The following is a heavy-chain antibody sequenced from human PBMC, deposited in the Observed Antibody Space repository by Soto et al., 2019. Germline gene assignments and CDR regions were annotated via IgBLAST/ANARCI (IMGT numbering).Heavy chain of an antibody. CDR1: GYSFTSYW. Sequence: PGESLKISCKGSGYSFTSYWIGWVRQMPGKGLEWMGRIDPSDSYTNYSPSFQGHVTISADKSISTAYLQWSSLKASDTAMYYCAGRIMGCSSTSCNNEDYYYYYGMDGWGQGTTVTVSS. V-gene: IGHV5-10-1*01. CDR2: IDPSDSYT. J-gene: IGHJ6*02. D-gene: IGHD2-2*02. CDR3: AGRIMGCSSTSCNNEDYYYYYGMDG.